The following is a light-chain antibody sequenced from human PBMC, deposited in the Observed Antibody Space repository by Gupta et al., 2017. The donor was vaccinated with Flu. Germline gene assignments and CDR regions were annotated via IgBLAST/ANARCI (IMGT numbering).Light chain of an antibody. CDR2: LGS. J-gene: IGKJ1*01. CDR1: QSLLHSNGYNY. CDR3: MQALQTPPWT. Sequence: IVMTQSPVPLPVTPGEPASISCRSSQSLLHSNGYNYLDWYLQKPGQSPQLLIYLGSNRASGVPDRFSGSGSGTDFTLKISRVEAEDVGVYYCMQALQTPPWTFGQGTKVEIK. V-gene: IGKV2-28*01.